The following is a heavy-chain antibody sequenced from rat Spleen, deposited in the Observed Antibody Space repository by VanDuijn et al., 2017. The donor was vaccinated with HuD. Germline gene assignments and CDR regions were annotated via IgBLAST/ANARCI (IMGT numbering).Heavy chain of an antibody. D-gene: IGHD1-7*01. Sequence: EVQLVESGGGLVQPGRSLKVSCEVPGFTFSNAGMHWIRQAPTKGLDWVASISPRGKSTYYRDSVKGRFTISRDNAENIVYLQMNSLKSEDTATYYCAVAGYGYWGQGVMVTVSS. V-gene: IGHV5-19*01. CDR3: AVAGYGY. CDR1: GFTFSNAG. J-gene: IGHJ2*01. CDR2: ISPRGKST.